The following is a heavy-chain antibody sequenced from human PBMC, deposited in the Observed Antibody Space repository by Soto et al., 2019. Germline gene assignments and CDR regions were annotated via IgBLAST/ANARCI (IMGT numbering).Heavy chain of an antibody. V-gene: IGHV3-48*03. CDR3: ARETTHDAIDI. J-gene: IGHJ3*02. D-gene: IGHD4-17*01. CDR1: GFSFSHYE. Sequence: GGSLRLSCAASGFSFSHYEMNWVRQAPGKGLEWVSNIRSNDESIYYADSVKGRFSMSRDNARNLVYLQMNSLRADDTAVYFCARETTHDAIDIWGQGTMVTVSS. CDR2: IRSNDESI.